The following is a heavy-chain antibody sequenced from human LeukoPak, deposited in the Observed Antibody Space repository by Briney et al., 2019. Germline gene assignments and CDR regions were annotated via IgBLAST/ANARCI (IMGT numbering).Heavy chain of an antibody. CDR2: IIPIFGTA. CDR1: GGTFSSYA. J-gene: IGHJ4*02. CDR3: ARAYGSGSYAYYFDY. D-gene: IGHD3-10*01. V-gene: IGHV1-69*05. Sequence: SVKVSCKASGGTFSSYAISWVRQAPGQGLECMGGIIPIFGTANYAQKFQGRVTITTDESTSTAYMELSSLRSEDTAVYYCARAYGSGSYAYYFDYWGQGTLVTVSS.